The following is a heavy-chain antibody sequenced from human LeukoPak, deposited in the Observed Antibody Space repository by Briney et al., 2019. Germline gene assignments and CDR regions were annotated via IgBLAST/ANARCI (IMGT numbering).Heavy chain of an antibody. V-gene: IGHV3-74*01. Sequence: GGSLRLSCAASGFTLGRYWMHWFRQAPGTGLVWVARSNSDGKITDYADSVRGRFTTSRDNTKNTVYLQMSSLRAEDSGVYYCARDHHDFWSGYPNYWGQGTLVIVSS. CDR1: GFTLGRYW. CDR2: SNSDGKIT. CDR3: ARDHHDFWSGYPNY. J-gene: IGHJ4*02. D-gene: IGHD3-3*01.